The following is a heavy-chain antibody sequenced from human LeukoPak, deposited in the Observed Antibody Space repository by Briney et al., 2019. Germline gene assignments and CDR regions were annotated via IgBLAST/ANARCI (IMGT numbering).Heavy chain of an antibody. J-gene: IGHJ5*02. Sequence: PGGSLRLSCAAPGFIFSDYYMSWIRQAPGKGLEWVSYISSSGSTMYYTDSVKGRLIISRDNSKNTVYLQMNNLRPEDTAVYFCAREILPFGDYVNWAHNVFDRWGQGTLITVSS. CDR1: GFIFSDYY. D-gene: IGHD4-17*01. CDR3: AREILPFGDYVNWAHNVFDR. CDR2: ISSSGSTM. V-gene: IGHV3-11*04.